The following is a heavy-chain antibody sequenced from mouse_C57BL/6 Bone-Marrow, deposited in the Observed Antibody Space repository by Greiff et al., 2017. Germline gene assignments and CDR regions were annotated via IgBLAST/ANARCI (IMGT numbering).Heavy chain of an antibody. CDR3: ARIYYGYDVWFAY. Sequence: QVQLQQSGAELARPGASVKLSCKASGYTFTSYGISWVKQRTGQGLEWIGEIYPRSGNTYYNEKFKGKATLTADKSSSTAYMELRSLTSEDSAVYFCARIYYGYDVWFAYWGQGTLVTVSA. D-gene: IGHD2-2*01. CDR1: GYTFTSYG. J-gene: IGHJ3*01. CDR2: IYPRSGNT. V-gene: IGHV1-81*01.